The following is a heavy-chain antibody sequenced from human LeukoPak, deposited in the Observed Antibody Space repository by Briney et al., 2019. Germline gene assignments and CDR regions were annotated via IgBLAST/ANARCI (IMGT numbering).Heavy chain of an antibody. J-gene: IGHJ6*03. CDR1: GYTFTGYY. D-gene: IGHD3-22*01. CDR2: INPNSGGT. CDR3: ARDPPYYYDTKDYMDV. Sequence: ASVKVSCKASGYTFTGYYMHWVRQAAGQGLEWMGWINPNSGGTNYAQKFQGRVTMTRDTSISTVYMELSSLRSEDTAVYYCARDPPYYYDTKDYMDVWGKGTTVTVSS. V-gene: IGHV1-2*02.